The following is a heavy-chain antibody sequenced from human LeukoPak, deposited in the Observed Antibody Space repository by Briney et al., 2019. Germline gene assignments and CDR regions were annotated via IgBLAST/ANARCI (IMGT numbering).Heavy chain of an antibody. V-gene: IGHV3-7*01. CDR3: ARDKYYYDSSGYARYFQH. CDR1: GFTFSSYW. CDR2: IKQDGSEK. J-gene: IGHJ1*01. Sequence: AGGSLRLSCAASGFTFSSYWMSWVRQAPGKGLEWVDNIKQDGSEKYYVDSVKGRFTISRDNAKNSLYLQMNSLRAEDTAVYYCARDKYYYDSSGYARYFQHWGQGTLVTVSS. D-gene: IGHD3-22*01.